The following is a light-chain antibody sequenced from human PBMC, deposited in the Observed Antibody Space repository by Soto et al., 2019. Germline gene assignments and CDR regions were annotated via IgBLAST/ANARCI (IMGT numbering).Light chain of an antibody. CDR3: QQYNSCPRT. Sequence: EIVMTQSPATLSVSPGDRATLSCRASQSVSSKLAWYQQKPGQAPRLLIYGASTRETGIPARFSGSGSGTEFTLTISSLQPEDFAVYYCQQYNSCPRTFGQGTKVEIK. J-gene: IGKJ1*01. CDR2: GAS. CDR1: QSVSSK. V-gene: IGKV3-15*01.